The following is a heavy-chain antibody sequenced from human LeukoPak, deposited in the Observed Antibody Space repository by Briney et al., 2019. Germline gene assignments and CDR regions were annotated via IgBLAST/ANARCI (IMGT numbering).Heavy chain of an antibody. V-gene: IGHV4-59*01. Sequence: PAATLSLTCPVSDVSISTYYWSWLRPPPGKGLEWIRYIYYSGSTNYNPTLKSRLTISVDTSKNQFSLRLSSVTAADTAVYYCARDAGTGYSYGFAPFDYWGQGTLVTVSS. J-gene: IGHJ4*02. CDR3: ARDAGTGYSYGFAPFDY. CDR1: DVSISTYY. D-gene: IGHD5-18*01. CDR2: IYYSGST.